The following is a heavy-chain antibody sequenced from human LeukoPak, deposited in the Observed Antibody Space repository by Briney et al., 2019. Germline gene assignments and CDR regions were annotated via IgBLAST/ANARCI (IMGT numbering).Heavy chain of an antibody. J-gene: IGHJ4*02. CDR3: ARDMASRAAAAPEY. CDR2: ISSSSSYI. V-gene: IGHV3-21*01. D-gene: IGHD6-13*01. CDR1: GFTFSSYS. Sequence: PGGSLRLSCAASGFTFSSYSMNWVHQAPGKGLEWVSSISSSSSYIYYADSVKGRFTISRDNAKNSLYLQMNSLRAEDTAVYYCARDMASRAAAAPEYWGQGTLVTVSS.